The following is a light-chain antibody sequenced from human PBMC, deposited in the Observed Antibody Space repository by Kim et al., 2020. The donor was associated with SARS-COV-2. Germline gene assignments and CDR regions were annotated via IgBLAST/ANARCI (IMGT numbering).Light chain of an antibody. CDR3: QVWDNSLGV. J-gene: IGLJ2*01. CDR2: PDN. CDR1: NLLFNY. Sequence: PGETATFSCTGDNLLFNYVCWYQRTAGHSPGLVLYPDNERPLGIPERFFGSNSGNKATLTIGGTQAMDEAVNYCQVWDNSLGVFGAGTQLTVL. V-gene: IGLV3-1*01.